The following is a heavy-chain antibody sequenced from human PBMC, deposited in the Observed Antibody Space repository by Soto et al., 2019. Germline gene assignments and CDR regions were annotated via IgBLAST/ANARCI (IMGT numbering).Heavy chain of an antibody. J-gene: IGHJ4*02. Sequence: GGSLRLSCAASGFTFSSYAMSWVRQAPGKGLEWVSAISGSGGSTYYADSVKGRFTISRDNSKNTLYLQMNSLRAEDTAVYYCAKYSRAAAGTLYYFDYWGQGTLVTVSS. V-gene: IGHV3-23*01. CDR3: AKYSRAAAGTLYYFDY. CDR2: ISGSGGST. D-gene: IGHD6-13*01. CDR1: GFTFSSYA.